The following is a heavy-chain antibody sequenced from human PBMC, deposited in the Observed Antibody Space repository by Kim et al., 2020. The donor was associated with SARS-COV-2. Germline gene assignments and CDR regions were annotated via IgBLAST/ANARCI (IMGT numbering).Heavy chain of an antibody. CDR2: IVHDGST. V-gene: IGHV4-34*12. CDR1: GGSLSGYS. J-gene: IGHJ4*01. D-gene: IGHD2-8*02. Sequence: SETLSLTCGVYGGSLSGYSWSWLRQPPGKGLEWIGEIVHDGSTNYNPSLKSPFTISVDMFNNQLSLKLGSVTAAEPGLYYCTRVSGHCTGGNCRFDFWG. CDR3: TRVSGHCTGGNCRFDF.